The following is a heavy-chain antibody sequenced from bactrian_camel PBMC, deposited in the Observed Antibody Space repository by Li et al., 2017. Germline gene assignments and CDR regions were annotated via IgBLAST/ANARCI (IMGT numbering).Heavy chain of an antibody. Sequence: QLVESGGGLVQPGGSLRLSCAASGFTFSSYDMSWFRQAPGKGLEWVSTINYGGGRTYTADSVKGRFTISRDNNQNTVYLQMNSLKTEDTAMYYCAIGLFADFGLGLGTQVTVS. CDR2: INYGGGRT. D-gene: IGHD1*01. CDR1: GFTFSSYD. V-gene: IGHV3S40*01. J-gene: IGHJ4*01.